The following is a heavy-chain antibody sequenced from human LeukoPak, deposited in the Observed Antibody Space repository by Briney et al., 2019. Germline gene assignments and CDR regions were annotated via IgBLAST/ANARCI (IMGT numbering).Heavy chain of an antibody. D-gene: IGHD2-21*01. CDR2: ISFDGTNK. Sequence: GGSLRLSCEASGFRFNDHAMHWVRQAPGKGLEWVAVISFDGTNKYYADSVDGRFTISRVDSKNTVFLQMDSLRREDTAVYFCASEFGDYQPVDYWGQGTLVTVSS. V-gene: IGHV3-30*14. CDR1: GFRFNDHA. CDR3: ASEFGDYQPVDY. J-gene: IGHJ4*02.